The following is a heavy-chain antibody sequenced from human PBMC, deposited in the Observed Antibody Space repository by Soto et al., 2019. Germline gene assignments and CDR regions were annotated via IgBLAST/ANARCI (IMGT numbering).Heavy chain of an antibody. D-gene: IGHD6-13*01. CDR1: GGTFSSYT. V-gene: IGHV1-69*02. Sequence: QVQLVQSGAEVKKPGSSVKVSCKASGGTFSSYTISWVRQAPGQGLEWMGRIIPILGIANYAQKVQGRVTITADKSTSTAYMELSSLRSEDTAVYYCARGSSSSYYGMDVWGQGTTVTVSS. J-gene: IGHJ6*02. CDR3: ARGSSSSYYGMDV. CDR2: IIPILGIA.